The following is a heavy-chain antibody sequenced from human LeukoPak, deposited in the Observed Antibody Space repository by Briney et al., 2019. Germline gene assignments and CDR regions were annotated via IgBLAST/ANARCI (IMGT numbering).Heavy chain of an antibody. CDR2: IYYSGST. Sequence: PSETLSLTCTVSGGSISSNSYYWGWIRQPPGKGLEWIGYIYYSGSTNYNPSLKSRVTISVDTSKNQFSLKLSSVTAADTAVYYCARGYSSSLWIARWYFDYWGQGTLVTVSS. CDR1: GGSISSNSYY. CDR3: ARGYSSSLWIARWYFDY. D-gene: IGHD6-13*01. J-gene: IGHJ4*02. V-gene: IGHV4-61*05.